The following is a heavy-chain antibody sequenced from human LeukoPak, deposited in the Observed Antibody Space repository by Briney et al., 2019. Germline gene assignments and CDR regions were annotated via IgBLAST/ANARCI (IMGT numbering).Heavy chain of an antibody. J-gene: IGHJ4*02. V-gene: IGHV1-69*13. CDR2: IIPLFGTA. D-gene: IGHD4-23*01. CDR3: ARGWLAETTVVTPYNY. CDR1: GGTFISYA. Sequence: ASVKVSCKASGGTFISYAISWVRQAPGQGLEWMGGIIPLFGTANYAQKFQGRVTITAVESMSTAYMELSSLRSEDTAVYYCARGWLAETTVVTPYNYWGQGTLVTVSS.